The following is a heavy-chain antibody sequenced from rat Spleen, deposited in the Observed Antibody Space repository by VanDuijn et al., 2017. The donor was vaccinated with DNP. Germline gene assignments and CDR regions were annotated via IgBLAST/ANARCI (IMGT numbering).Heavy chain of an antibody. CDR1: GFTFNSFP. CDR2: ISYDGGST. J-gene: IGHJ2*01. D-gene: IGHD1-12*02. V-gene: IGHV5-46*01. CDR3: ARPDYYDGSYPRY. Sequence: EVQLVESGGGLVQPGRSMKLSCIASGFTFNSFPMAWVRQAPTKGLEWVAYISYDGGSTDYGDSVKGRFTISRDSAKSTLYLQMNSLRSEDMATYYCARPDYYDGSYPRYWGQGVMVTVSS.